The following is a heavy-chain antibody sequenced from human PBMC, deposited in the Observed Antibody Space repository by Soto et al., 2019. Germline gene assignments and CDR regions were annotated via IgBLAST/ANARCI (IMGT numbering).Heavy chain of an antibody. V-gene: IGHV1-46*03. CDR1: GYTFTSYY. CDR2: INPSGGST. Sequence: QVQLVQSGAEVKKPGASVKVSCKASGYTFTSYYMHWVRQAPGQGLEWMGIINPSGGSTSYAQKFQGRVNMTRDTSTSTVYMELSSLRSEDTAVYYCARESLTGTTGVGFDYWGQGTLVTVSS. J-gene: IGHJ4*02. CDR3: ARESLTGTTGVGFDY. D-gene: IGHD1-1*01.